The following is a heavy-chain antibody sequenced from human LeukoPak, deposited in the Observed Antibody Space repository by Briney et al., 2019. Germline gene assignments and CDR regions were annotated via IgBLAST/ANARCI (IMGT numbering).Heavy chain of an antibody. CDR2: ISTGGDI. Sequence: SETLSLTCAVSAGSICNSYCSWARQPPGKGLEFIGYISTGGDINYNPSLRSRATMSINPSNNQLSLTLTSVTTADTAVYFCVRGPGRGYDLEPWGQGSLVTVSS. J-gene: IGHJ5*02. V-gene: IGHV4-4*08. CDR1: AGSICNSY. CDR3: VRGPGRGYDLEP. D-gene: IGHD3-22*01.